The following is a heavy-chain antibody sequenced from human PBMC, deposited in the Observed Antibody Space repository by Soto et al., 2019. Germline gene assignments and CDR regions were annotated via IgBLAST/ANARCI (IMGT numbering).Heavy chain of an antibody. Sequence: GGSLRLSCTASGFTFRSYDMHWVRQALGKGLEWVALISYDGSKKYYADSVKGRFTISRDNSRNTLYLQMNGPRGDDTAIYYCASRIAVTAIDYWGQGALVTVSS. CDR1: GFTFRSYD. CDR2: ISYDGSKK. D-gene: IGHD6-19*01. J-gene: IGHJ4*02. CDR3: ASRIAVTAIDY. V-gene: IGHV3-30*03.